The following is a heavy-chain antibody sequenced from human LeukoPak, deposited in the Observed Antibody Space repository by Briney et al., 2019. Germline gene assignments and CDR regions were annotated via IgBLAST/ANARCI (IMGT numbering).Heavy chain of an antibody. J-gene: IGHJ4*02. D-gene: IGHD1-14*01. V-gene: IGHV4-59*01. CDR3: ARAPEQDLIPRGFDF. CDR1: GGSINSYY. CDR2: IYYIGNT. Sequence: SETLSLTCSVSGGSINSYYWNWIRQAPGQGLEWIGYIYYIGNTNYNPYLQSRVTISVDTSKSQFSLKLTSVTAADTAVYYCARAPEQDLIPRGFDFWGQGALVTVSS.